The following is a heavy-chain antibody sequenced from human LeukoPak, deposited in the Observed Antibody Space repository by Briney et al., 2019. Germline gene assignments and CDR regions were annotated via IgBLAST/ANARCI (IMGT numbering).Heavy chain of an antibody. V-gene: IGHV3-33*01. J-gene: IGHJ6*02. Sequence: PGRSLRLSCAASGFTFSSYGMHWVRQAPGKGLEWVAVIWYDGSNKYYADSVKGRFTISRDRSKNTLYLQMNRLRAEDTAVYYCARDCPYSSGWLNGMDVWGQGTTVTVSS. CDR1: GFTFSSYG. CDR2: IWYDGSNK. CDR3: ARDCPYSSGWLNGMDV. D-gene: IGHD6-19*01.